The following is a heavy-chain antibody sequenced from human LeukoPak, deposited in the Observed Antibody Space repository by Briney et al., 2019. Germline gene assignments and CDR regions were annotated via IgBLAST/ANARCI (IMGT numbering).Heavy chain of an antibody. CDR2: ISYDGSSK. CDR3: ARAFFATTVVTSWFDP. Sequence: GRSLRLSCAASGFTFSSYAMHWVRQAPGKGLEWVAVISYDGSSKYYADSVKGRFTISRDNSKNTLYLQMNSLRAEDTAVYYCARAFFATTVVTSWFDPWGQGTLVTVSS. V-gene: IGHV3-30*01. CDR1: GFTFSSYA. J-gene: IGHJ5*02. D-gene: IGHD4-23*01.